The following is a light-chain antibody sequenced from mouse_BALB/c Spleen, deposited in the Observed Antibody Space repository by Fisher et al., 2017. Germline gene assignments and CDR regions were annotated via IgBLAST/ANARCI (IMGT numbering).Light chain of an antibody. CDR2: YTS. J-gene: IGKJ4*01. CDR3: LQYDEFPFT. V-gene: IGKV10-94*03. CDR1: QDISNY. Sequence: ITQTPSSLSASLGDRVTISCRASQDISNYLNWYQQKPDGTVKLLIYYTSRLHSGVPSRFSGSGSGTDYSLTISSLEYEDMGIYYCLQYDEFPFTFGSGTKLEIK.